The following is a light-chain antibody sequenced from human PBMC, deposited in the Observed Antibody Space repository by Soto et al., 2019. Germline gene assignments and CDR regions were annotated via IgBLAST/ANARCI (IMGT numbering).Light chain of an antibody. V-gene: IGKV3D-15*01. CDR2: GAS. Sequence: EIVMTQSPATLSVSPGERATLSCRASQSVSTNLAWYQQKPGQAPRLLIYGASTRATGIPVRFSGSGSGTEFTLTISSLQSEDFAVYYCQHYQSWPLTFGGGSKVDIK. CDR1: QSVSTN. J-gene: IGKJ4*01. CDR3: QHYQSWPLT.